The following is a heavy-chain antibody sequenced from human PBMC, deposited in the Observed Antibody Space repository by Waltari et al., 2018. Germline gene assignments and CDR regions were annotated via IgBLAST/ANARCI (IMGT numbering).Heavy chain of an antibody. J-gene: IGHJ4*02. Sequence: QVQLVESGGGVVQPGGSLRLSCAASGFTFRSSGMHWVRQAPGKGLEWVAFIRYDGSNKYYADSVKGRFTISRDNSKNTLYLQMNSLRAEDTAVYYCAKVGAAGIGYFDYWGQGTLVTVSS. V-gene: IGHV3-30*02. D-gene: IGHD6-13*01. CDR2: IRYDGSNK. CDR3: AKVGAAGIGYFDY. CDR1: GFTFRSSG.